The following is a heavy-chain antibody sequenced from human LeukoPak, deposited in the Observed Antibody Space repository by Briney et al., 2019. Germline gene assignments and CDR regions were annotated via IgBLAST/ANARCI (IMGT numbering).Heavy chain of an antibody. CDR3: TRGSLAIAAAYFDY. D-gene: IGHD6-13*01. CDR2: IRSKAYGGTT. J-gene: IGHJ4*02. V-gene: IGHV3-49*04. Sequence: GGSLRLSCTASGFTFGDYAMSWVRQAPGKGLEWVGFIRSKAYGGTTEYAASVEGRFTISRDDSKSIAYLQMNSLKTEDTAVYYCTRGSLAIAAAYFDYWGQGTLVTVSS. CDR1: GFTFGDYA.